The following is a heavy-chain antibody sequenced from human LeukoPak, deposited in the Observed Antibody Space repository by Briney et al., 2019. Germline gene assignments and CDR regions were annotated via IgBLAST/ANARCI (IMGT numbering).Heavy chain of an antibody. CDR3: ARVGLGELPRTQILDY. CDR2: ISASSGNT. V-gene: IGHV1-18*01. D-gene: IGHD3-16*01. Sequence: ASVKVSCKASRYTLTSYGISGVRQAPGRGLEWMGWISASSGNTNCAQKLRGRVTLTTVTSTETAYLELRSRRSDDTAVYYCARVGLGELPRTQILDYWGQGTLVTVSS. CDR1: RYTLTSYG. J-gene: IGHJ4*02.